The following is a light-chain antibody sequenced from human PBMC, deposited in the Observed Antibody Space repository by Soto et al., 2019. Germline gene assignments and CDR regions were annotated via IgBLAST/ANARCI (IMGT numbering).Light chain of an antibody. CDR2: GAS. CDR3: QQYNNWPPLT. V-gene: IGKV3-15*01. J-gene: IGKJ4*01. Sequence: EIVLTQSPGSLSLSPGERATLSCRASQSVSSNLAWYQQKPGQAPRLLIYGASTRATGIPARFSGSGSETEFTLTISTLQSEDSAVYYCQQYNNWPPLTFGGGTKVDIK. CDR1: QSVSSN.